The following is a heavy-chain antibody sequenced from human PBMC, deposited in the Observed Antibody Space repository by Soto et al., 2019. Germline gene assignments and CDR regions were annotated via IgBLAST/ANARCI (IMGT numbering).Heavy chain of an antibody. J-gene: IGHJ3*02. Sequence: GSLRLSCAASGFTFSSYGMHWVRQAPGKGLEWVAVIWYDGSNKYYADSVKGRFTISRDNSKNTLYLQMNSLRAEDTAVYYCARDRRPRDAFDIWGQGTMVTVSS. CDR2: IWYDGSNK. CDR3: ARDRRPRDAFDI. CDR1: GFTFSSYG. V-gene: IGHV3-33*01.